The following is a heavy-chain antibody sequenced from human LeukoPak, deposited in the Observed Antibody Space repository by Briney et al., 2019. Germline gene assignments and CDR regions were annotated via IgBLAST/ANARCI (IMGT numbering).Heavy chain of an antibody. CDR1: GYSISSGYY. J-gene: IGHJ5*02. CDR3: ARANGWDNWFDP. D-gene: IGHD1-26*01. V-gene: IGHV4-38-2*02. CDR2: INHSGST. Sequence: PSETLSLTCTVSGYSISSGYYWGWIRQPPGKGLEWIGEINHSGSTNYNPSLKSRVTISVDTSKNQFSLKLSSVTAADTAVYYCARANGWDNWFDPWGQGTLVTVSS.